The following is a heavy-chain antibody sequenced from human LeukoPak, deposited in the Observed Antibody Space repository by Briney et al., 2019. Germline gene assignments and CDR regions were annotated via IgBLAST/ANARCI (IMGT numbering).Heavy chain of an antibody. V-gene: IGHV3-53*01. CDR1: GFIVSHNY. CDR2: IYIDGTT. D-gene: IGHD2-8*01. Sequence: GGSLRLSCAASGFIVSHNYMTWVRQAPGKGLEWISVIYIDGTTYYADSVKGRFTISRDNSKNTLYLQMNSLRAEDTAVYYCAKDSRDIVLMVDGIGFDYWGQGTLVTVSS. J-gene: IGHJ4*02. CDR3: AKDSRDIVLMVDGIGFDY.